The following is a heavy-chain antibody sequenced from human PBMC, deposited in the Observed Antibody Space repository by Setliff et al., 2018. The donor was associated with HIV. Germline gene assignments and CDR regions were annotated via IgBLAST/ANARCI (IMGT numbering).Heavy chain of an antibody. CDR2: ILHDGSDK. CDR3: AKEALEIAVAAS. Sequence: GGSLRLSCAVSGFAFSTYGMHWVRQAPGKGLEWVAFILHDGSDKDCSDSVKGRSTISRDNSKNTLYLQMNSLRAEDTAVYYCAKEALEIAVAASWGQGTLVTVSS. J-gene: IGHJ4*02. CDR1: GFAFSTYG. D-gene: IGHD6-19*01. V-gene: IGHV3-30*02.